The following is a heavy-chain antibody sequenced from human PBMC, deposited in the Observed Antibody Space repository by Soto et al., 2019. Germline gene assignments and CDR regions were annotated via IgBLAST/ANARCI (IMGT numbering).Heavy chain of an antibody. CDR1: GFTFSSYA. J-gene: IGHJ6*02. D-gene: IGHD3-10*01. Sequence: GGSLRLSCAASGFTFSSYAMSWVRQAPGKGLEWVSAISGSGGSTYYADSVKGRFTISRDNSKNTLYLQMNSLRAEDTAVYYGAAYPGSYYNYYGMDVWGQGTTVTVSS. CDR2: ISGSGGST. CDR3: AAYPGSYYNYYGMDV. V-gene: IGHV3-23*01.